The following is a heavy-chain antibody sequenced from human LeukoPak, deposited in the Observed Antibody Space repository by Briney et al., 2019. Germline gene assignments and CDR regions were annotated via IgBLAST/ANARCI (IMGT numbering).Heavy chain of an antibody. CDR3: ARDVAARPFYYYGMDV. CDR2: MNPNSGNT. J-gene: IGHJ6*02. V-gene: IGHV1-8*01. D-gene: IGHD6-6*01. CDR1: GYTFTSYD. Sequence: ASVKVSCKASGYTFTSYDINWVRQATGQGLEWMGWMNPNSGNTGYAQKLQGRVTMTRNTSISTAYMELSSLRSEDTAVYYCARDVAARPFYYYGMDVWGQGTTVTVSS.